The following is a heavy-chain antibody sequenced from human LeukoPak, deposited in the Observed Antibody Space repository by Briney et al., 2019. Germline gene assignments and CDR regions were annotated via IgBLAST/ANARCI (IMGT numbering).Heavy chain of an antibody. V-gene: IGHV1-46*01. CDR2: INPSGGST. Sequence: ASVKVSRKASGYTFTSYYMHWVRQAPGQGLEWMGIINPSGGSTSYAQKFQGRVTMTRDMSTSTVYMELSSLRSEDTAVYYCARGAIAVAGMDYWGQRTLVTVSS. D-gene: IGHD6-19*01. CDR3: ARGAIAVAGMDY. CDR1: GYTFTSYY. J-gene: IGHJ4*02.